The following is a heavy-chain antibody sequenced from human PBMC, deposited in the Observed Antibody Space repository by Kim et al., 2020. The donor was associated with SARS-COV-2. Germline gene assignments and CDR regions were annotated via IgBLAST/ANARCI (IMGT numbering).Heavy chain of an antibody. V-gene: IGHV3-30-3*01. Sequence: GGSLRLSCAASGFTFSSYAMHWVRQAPGKGLEWVAVISYDGSNKYYADSVKGRFTISRDNSKNTLYLQMNSLRAEDTAVYYCARDNLTYYDFWSGHWGWFDPWGQGTLVTVSS. J-gene: IGHJ5*02. CDR3: ARDNLTYYDFWSGHWGWFDP. CDR1: GFTFSSYA. D-gene: IGHD3-3*01. CDR2: ISYDGSNK.